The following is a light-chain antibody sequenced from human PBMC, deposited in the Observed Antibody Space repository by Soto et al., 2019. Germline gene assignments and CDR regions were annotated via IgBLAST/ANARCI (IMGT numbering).Light chain of an antibody. V-gene: IGKV1-33*01. CDR2: AAS. CDR3: QQYNNRPYT. Sequence: DIQMNQSPSSLSASLGDRVTITCQASQDISKYLHRYHQRPGKAPILVIYAASNLEEGAPSRFSGACSGTSSTSTINSLQPEDIGTYYCQQYNNRPYTFGQGTKLDIK. CDR1: QDISKY. J-gene: IGKJ2*01.